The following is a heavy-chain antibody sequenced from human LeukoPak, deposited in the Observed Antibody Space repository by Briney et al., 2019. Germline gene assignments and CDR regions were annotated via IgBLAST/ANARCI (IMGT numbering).Heavy chain of an antibody. D-gene: IGHD4-17*01. CDR2: ISGDGAST. CDR1: GFTFGDYA. Sequence: PGGSLRLSCAASGFTFGDYAMHWVRQAPREGLEWLSLISGDGASTDYAESLKGRVAISRDNSKNSLSLQMNSLRAEDTALYYCAKDVDDFGDYVLDHWGQGTLVTVSS. V-gene: IGHV3-43*02. CDR3: AKDVDDFGDYVLDH. J-gene: IGHJ4*02.